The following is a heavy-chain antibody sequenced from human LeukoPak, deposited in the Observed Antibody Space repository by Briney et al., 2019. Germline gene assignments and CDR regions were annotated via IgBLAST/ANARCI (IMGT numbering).Heavy chain of an antibody. CDR2: INPSGGST. Sequence: ASVKVSCKASGYTFTSYYMHWVRQAPGQGLEWMGIINPSGGSTSYAQKFQGRVTMTRDTSISTAYMELSRLRSDDTAVYYCARGPGGNSYYYYYYGMDVWGQGTTVTVSS. J-gene: IGHJ6*02. D-gene: IGHD4-4*01. CDR1: GYTFTSYY. CDR3: ARGPGGNSYYYYYYGMDV. V-gene: IGHV1-46*01.